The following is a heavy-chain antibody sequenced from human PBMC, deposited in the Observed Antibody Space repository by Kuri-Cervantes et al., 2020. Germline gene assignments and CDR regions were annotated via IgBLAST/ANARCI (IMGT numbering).Heavy chain of an antibody. CDR2: IYYSGSA. Sequence: GSLRLSCTVSGGSISGYYWSWIRQPPGKGLEWVGYIYYSGSANYNPSLKSRVTMSVDTAKNQFSLKLSSVTAADTAVYYCARGGYGYFDYWGQGTLVTVSS. CDR1: GGSISGYY. CDR3: ARGGYGYFDY. V-gene: IGHV4-59*08. J-gene: IGHJ4*02. D-gene: IGHD5-18*01.